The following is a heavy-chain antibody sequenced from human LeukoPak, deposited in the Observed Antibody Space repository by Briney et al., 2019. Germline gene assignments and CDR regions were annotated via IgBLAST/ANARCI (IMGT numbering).Heavy chain of an antibody. CDR2: ISSSKTYI. Sequence: GGSLRLSCAASGFTFSSYSMSWVRQAPGKGLEWVSSISSSKTYIYYADSVKGRFTISRDNVKNSLYLQMNSLRAEDTAVYYCARVTSGITGGTFYYYYMDVWGKGTTVTVSS. D-gene: IGHD6-13*01. CDR1: GFTFSSYS. V-gene: IGHV3-21*01. J-gene: IGHJ6*03. CDR3: ARVTSGITGGTFYYYYMDV.